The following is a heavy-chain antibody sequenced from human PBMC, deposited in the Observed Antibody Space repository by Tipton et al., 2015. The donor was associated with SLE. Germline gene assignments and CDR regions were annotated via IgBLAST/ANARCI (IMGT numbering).Heavy chain of an antibody. V-gene: IGHV1-2*02. D-gene: IGHD3-3*01. CDR1: GYTFTGYH. Sequence: QSGAEVKKPGASVKVSCKASGYTFTGYHMHWVRQASGQGLEWMGWINPNSGGTNYAQKFQGRVTMTRDTSTSTAYMELRSLRSDDTAVYYCARQNYDFWSGYAYYFDYWGQGTLVTVSS. J-gene: IGHJ4*02. CDR2: INPNSGGT. CDR3: ARQNYDFWSGYAYYFDY.